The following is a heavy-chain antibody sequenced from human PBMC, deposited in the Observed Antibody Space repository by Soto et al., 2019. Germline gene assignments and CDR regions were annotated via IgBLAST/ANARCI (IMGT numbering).Heavy chain of an antibody. J-gene: IGHJ4*02. V-gene: IGHV4-39*01. Sequence: PSETLSLTCTVSGGSISSAPSYWAWIRQPPGKGLEWIGHIFYSGRTTYSPSLRSRVSISADTSKNQFSLKLSSMTAADAAVYFCVGFESATIFSHWGQGTLVTVSS. CDR3: VGFESATIFSH. CDR1: GGSISSAPSY. CDR2: IFYSGRT. D-gene: IGHD3-9*01.